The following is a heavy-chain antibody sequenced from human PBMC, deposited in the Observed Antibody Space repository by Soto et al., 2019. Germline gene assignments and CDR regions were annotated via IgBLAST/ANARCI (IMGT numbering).Heavy chain of an antibody. D-gene: IGHD3-9*01. CDR1: GGSISSYY. J-gene: IGHJ5*02. Sequence: SDTLSLTCTVSGGSISSYYWSWIRQPPGKGLEWIGYIYYSGSTNYNPSLKSRVTISVDTSKNQFSLKLSSVTAADTAVYYCARGRRRYRDWLSVGGGFDPWGQGTLVTVSS. V-gene: IGHV4-59*01. CDR2: IYYSGST. CDR3: ARGRRRYRDWLSVGGGFDP.